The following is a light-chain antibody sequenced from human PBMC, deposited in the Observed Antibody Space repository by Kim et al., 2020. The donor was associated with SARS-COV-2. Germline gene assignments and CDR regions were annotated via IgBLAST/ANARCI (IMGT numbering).Light chain of an antibody. Sequence: NFMLTQPHSVSESPGKTVTISCTRNSGNIASNYVQWYQQRPGSAPTTVIYVDNRRPSGVPDRFSGSIHSSSNSASHTICRLKTEDEAECYCQSYGSNNWVCDGGTQLTDL. J-gene: IGLJ3*02. CDR2: VDN. V-gene: IGLV6-57*04. CDR1: SGNIASNY. CDR3: QSYGSNNWV.